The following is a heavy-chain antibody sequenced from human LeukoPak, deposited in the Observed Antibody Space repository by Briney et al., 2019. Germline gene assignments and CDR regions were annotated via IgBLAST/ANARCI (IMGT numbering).Heavy chain of an antibody. CDR3: ARSKINAATLDH. CDR2: INPNSGGT. J-gene: IGHJ4*01. Sequence: ASVKVSCKVSGYTLTELSMHWVRQAPGQGLEWMGRINPNSGGTNFAQKFQGRVTMTSDTSINTAYMELNSLRSDDTAVYYCARSKINAATLDHWGPGTLVTVSS. D-gene: IGHD2-15*01. V-gene: IGHV1-2*06. CDR1: GYTLTELS.